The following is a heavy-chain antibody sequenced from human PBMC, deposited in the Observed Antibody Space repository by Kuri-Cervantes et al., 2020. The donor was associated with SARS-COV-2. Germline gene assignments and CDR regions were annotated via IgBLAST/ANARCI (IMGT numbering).Heavy chain of an antibody. Sequence: GGSLRLSCAASGFTFSSYAMHWVRQAPGKGLEWVAVISYDGSNKYYADSVKGRFTISRDNSKNTLYLQMNSLRAEDTAVYYCARRHGSGSIDYWGQGTLVTVS. CDR3: ARRHGSGSIDY. CDR2: ISYDGSNK. J-gene: IGHJ4*02. D-gene: IGHD3-3*01. V-gene: IGHV3-30-3*01. CDR1: GFTFSSYA.